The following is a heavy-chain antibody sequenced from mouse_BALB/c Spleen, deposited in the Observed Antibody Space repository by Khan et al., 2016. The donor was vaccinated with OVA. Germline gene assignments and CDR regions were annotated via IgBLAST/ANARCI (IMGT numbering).Heavy chain of an antibody. CDR1: GFSLTNYG. D-gene: IGHD2-10*01. CDR2: IWSDGST. V-gene: IGHV2-6-1*01. Sequence: QVQLKQSGPALVAPSQSLSITCTISGFSLTNYGVHWVRQPPGKGLEWLVVIWSDGSTNYNSPLKSRLSIRKDNSKSQVFLKMNSLQTDDTAMYSCARQPYYHYYIMDYWGQGTSVTVSS. J-gene: IGHJ4*01. CDR3: ARQPYYHYYIMDY.